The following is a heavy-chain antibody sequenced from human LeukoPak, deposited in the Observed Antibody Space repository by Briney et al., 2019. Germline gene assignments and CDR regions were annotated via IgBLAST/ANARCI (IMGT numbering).Heavy chain of an antibody. CDR3: ARSIWYNRQYYFDS. Sequence: ASVKVSCKASGYSFNDYAMQWVRQAPGQRLEWMGWINCGNGKTKYSAKFQGRVTITRDQSATTAYMDLSSLRSEDTAVYYCARSIWYNRQYYFDSWGQGTLVTVSS. CDR1: GYSFNDYA. J-gene: IGHJ4*02. CDR2: INCGNGKT. D-gene: IGHD6-13*01. V-gene: IGHV1-3*01.